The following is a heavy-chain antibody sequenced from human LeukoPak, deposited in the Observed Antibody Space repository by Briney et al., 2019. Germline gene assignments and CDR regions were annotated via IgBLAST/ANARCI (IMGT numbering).Heavy chain of an antibody. D-gene: IGHD3-16*01. CDR3: ASFGGPFDY. CDR1: GGSISSYY. Sequence: SETLSLTRTVSGGSISSYYRSWIRQPPGKGLEWIGYIYYSGSTNYNPSLKSRVTISVDTSKNQFSLKLSSVTAADTAVYYCASFGGPFDYWGQGTLVTVSS. V-gene: IGHV4-59*01. J-gene: IGHJ4*02. CDR2: IYYSGST.